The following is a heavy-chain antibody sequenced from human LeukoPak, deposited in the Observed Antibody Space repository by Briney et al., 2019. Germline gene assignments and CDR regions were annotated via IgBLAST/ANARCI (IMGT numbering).Heavy chain of an antibody. J-gene: IGHJ4*02. Sequence: GGSLRLSCVASGFTLSHNWMHLVRQGTGKGLEWVSRMRGDGGDTGYADSAKGRFAVSRDNAKNTLYLQMNSLRAEDTAVYYCARGRIVGARGYYFDYWGQGTLVTVSS. CDR1: GFTLSHNW. V-gene: IGHV3-74*01. CDR2: MRGDGGDT. CDR3: ARGRIVGARGYYFDY. D-gene: IGHD1-26*01.